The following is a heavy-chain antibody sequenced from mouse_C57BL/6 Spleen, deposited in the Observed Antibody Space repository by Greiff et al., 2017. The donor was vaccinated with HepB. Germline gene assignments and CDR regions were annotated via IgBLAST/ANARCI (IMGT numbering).Heavy chain of an antibody. J-gene: IGHJ3*01. CDR2: ISDGGSYT. D-gene: IGHD2-4*01. V-gene: IGHV5-4*01. Sequence: EVQRVESGGGLVKPGGSLKLSCAASGFTFSSYAMSWVRQTPEKRLEWVATISDGGSYTYYPDNVKGRFTISRDNAKNNLYLQMSHLKSEDTAMYYCAREGYDYLAYWGQGTLVTVSA. CDR1: GFTFSSYA. CDR3: AREGYDYLAY.